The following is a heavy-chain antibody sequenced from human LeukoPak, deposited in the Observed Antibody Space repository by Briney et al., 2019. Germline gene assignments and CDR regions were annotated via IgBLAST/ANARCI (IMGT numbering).Heavy chain of an antibody. CDR2: IYNGVTT. J-gene: IGHJ4*02. CDR1: GGSITSHY. CDR3: ARGSRHYYFDS. Sequence: PSETLSLICTVSGGSITSHYWSWIRQSPGKGLEWIGYIYNGVTTNSNPSLTSRVTISADTSKNQFSLKLNSVTAADTAVYYRARGSRHYYFDSWGQGNLVAVSS. V-gene: IGHV4-59*11.